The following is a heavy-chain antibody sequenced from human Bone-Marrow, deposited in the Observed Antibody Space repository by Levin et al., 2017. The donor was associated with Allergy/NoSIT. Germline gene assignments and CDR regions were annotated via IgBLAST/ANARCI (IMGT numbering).Heavy chain of an antibody. CDR3: AKDRPGAVVRGVIAD. V-gene: IGHV3-7*01. D-gene: IGHD3-10*01. J-gene: IGHJ4*02. Sequence: GGSLRLSCATSGFTFNVYWMSWVRQAPGKGLEWVANIKQDGNEKHYVDSVKGRFTISRDNARNSLYLQMNGLRAEDTAVYYCAKDRPGAVVRGVIADWGLGTLVTVSS. CDR2: IKQDGNEK. CDR1: GFTFNVYW.